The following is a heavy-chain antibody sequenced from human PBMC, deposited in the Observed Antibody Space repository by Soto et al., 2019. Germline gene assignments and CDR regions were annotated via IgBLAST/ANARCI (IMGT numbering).Heavy chain of an antibody. J-gene: IGHJ5*02. Sequence: ASVKVSCKASGYTFTSYVIHWVRQAPGQRLEWMGWINAANGDTKYSPKFQGRVTLTRDTSASTAYMELSSLRSEDTAVYYCVRRHVSATGIDWFDPWGQGTLVTVSS. V-gene: IGHV1-3*01. CDR1: GYTFTSYV. CDR2: INAANGDT. CDR3: VRRHVSATGIDWFDP. D-gene: IGHD6-13*01.